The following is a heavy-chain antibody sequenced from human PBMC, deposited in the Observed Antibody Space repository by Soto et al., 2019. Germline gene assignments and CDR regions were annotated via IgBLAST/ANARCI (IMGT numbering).Heavy chain of an antibody. CDR2: IYYSGST. CDR3: ARDRGGDLDY. J-gene: IGHJ4*02. Sequence: SETLSLTCTVSGGSISSDDYFWSWLRQPPGKGRESIGYIYYSGSTYYNPSLKSRVTISIDTSKNQFSLKLRSVTAADTAVYYCARDRGGDLDYWGQGTLVTVSS. CDR1: GGSISSDDYF. V-gene: IGHV4-30-4*01. D-gene: IGHD2-21*02.